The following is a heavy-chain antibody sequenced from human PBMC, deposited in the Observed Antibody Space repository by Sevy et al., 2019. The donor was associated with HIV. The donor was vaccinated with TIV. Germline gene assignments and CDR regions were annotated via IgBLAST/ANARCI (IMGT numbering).Heavy chain of an antibody. Sequence: GGSLRLSCAVSGFTVSANYMPWVRQAPGKGLEWVSVIYSDGTTHHADSVKGRFSISRDNSDNTLYLQMNSLRAEDTAVYYCARGKGGYGYGLNYWGQRTLVTVSS. V-gene: IGHV3-66*01. J-gene: IGHJ4*02. CDR2: IYSDGTT. CDR3: ARGKGGYGYGLNY. D-gene: IGHD5-18*01. CDR1: GFTVSANY.